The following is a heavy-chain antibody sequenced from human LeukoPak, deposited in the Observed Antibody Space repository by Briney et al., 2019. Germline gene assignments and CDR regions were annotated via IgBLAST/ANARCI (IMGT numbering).Heavy chain of an antibody. CDR2: INPNSGGT. Sequence: GASVKVSCKASGYTFTGYYMHWVRQAPGQGLEWMGRINPNSGGTNYAQKFQGRVTMTRDTSISTAYMELSRLRSDDTAVYYCARVTHYYDSSGYYGYWGQGTVVTVSS. D-gene: IGHD3-22*01. CDR1: GYTFTGYY. J-gene: IGHJ4*02. V-gene: IGHV1-2*06. CDR3: ARVTHYYDSSGYYGY.